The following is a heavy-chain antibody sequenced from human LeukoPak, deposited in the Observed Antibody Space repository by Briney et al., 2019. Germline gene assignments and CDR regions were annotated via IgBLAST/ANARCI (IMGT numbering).Heavy chain of an antibody. CDR3: ATVVPAANPYFDY. CDR2: FDPEDGET. J-gene: IGHJ4*02. V-gene: IGHV1-24*01. CDR1: GYTHTELS. Sequence: ASVKVSCKVSGYTHTELSMHWVRQAPGKGLEWMGGFDPEDGETIYAQKFQGRVTMTEDTSTDTAYMELSSLRSEDTAVYYCATVVPAANPYFDYWGQGTLVTVSS. D-gene: IGHD2-2*01.